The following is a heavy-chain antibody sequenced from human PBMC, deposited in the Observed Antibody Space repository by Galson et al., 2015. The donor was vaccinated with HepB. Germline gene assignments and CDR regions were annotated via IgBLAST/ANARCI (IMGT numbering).Heavy chain of an antibody. J-gene: IGHJ3*02. V-gene: IGHV3-30*18. CDR3: AKAPLRSRDVDTAMVASAAFDI. Sequence: SLRLSCAASGFTFSSYGMHWVRQAPGKGLEWVAVISYDGSNKYYADSVKGRFTISRGNSKNTLYLQMNSLRAEDTAVYYCAKAPLRSRDVDTAMVASAAFDIWGQGTMVTVSS. D-gene: IGHD5-18*01. CDR2: ISYDGSNK. CDR1: GFTFSSYG.